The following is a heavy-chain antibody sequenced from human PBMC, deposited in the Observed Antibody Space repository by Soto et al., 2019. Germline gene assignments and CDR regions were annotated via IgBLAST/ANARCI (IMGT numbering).Heavy chain of an antibody. CDR2: FDPEDGET. D-gene: IGHD1-26*01. Sequence: ASVKVSCKVSGYTRTELSMHWVRQAPGKGLEWMGGFDPEDGETIYAQKFQGRVTMTEDTSTDTAYMETSSLRSEDTAVYYFATEYSGSREGAFDIWGQGTMVTVSS. CDR1: GYTRTELS. CDR3: ATEYSGSREGAFDI. V-gene: IGHV1-24*01. J-gene: IGHJ3*02.